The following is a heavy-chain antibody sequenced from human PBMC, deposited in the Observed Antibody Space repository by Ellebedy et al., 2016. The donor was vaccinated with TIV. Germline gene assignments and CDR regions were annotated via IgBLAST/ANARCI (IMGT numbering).Heavy chain of an antibody. D-gene: IGHD6-19*01. J-gene: IGHJ5*02. CDR1: GFTFSSYG. CDR3: ARDRGLGFNP. CDR2: ISYDGSNK. Sequence: GGSLRLXXAASGFTFSSYGMHWVRQAPGKGLEWVAVISYDGSNKYYADSVKGRFTISRDNAKNTLYLQMNSLRAEDTAVYYCARDRGLGFNPWGQGTLVTVSS. V-gene: IGHV3-30*03.